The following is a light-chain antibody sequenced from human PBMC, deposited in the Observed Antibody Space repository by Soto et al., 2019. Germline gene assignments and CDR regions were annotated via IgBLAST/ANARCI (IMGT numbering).Light chain of an antibody. CDR2: GAS. V-gene: IGKV3-20*01. J-gene: IGKJ4*01. Sequence: EIVLTQSPGTLSLSPGERATLSCRASQSVSSSYLAWYQQKPGQAPRLLIFGASSRATGIPDRFSGSGSGTYITLTISRLENEEFAVYYCHQYGSSPLTFGGGTKVEIK. CDR1: QSVSSSY. CDR3: HQYGSSPLT.